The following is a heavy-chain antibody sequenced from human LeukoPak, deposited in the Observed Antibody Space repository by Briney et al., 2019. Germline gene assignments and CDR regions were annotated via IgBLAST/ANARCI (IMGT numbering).Heavy chain of an antibody. CDR3: ARVSLAGSRPFDY. J-gene: IGHJ4*02. V-gene: IGHV4-34*01. Sequence: SETLSLTCAVYGGSFSGYYWSWIRQPPGKGLEWIGSIYYSGSTYYNPSLKSRVTISVDTSKNQFSLKLSSVTAADTAVYYCARVSLAGSRPFDYWGQGTLVTVSS. CDR2: IYYSGST. CDR1: GGSFSGYY. D-gene: IGHD3-10*01.